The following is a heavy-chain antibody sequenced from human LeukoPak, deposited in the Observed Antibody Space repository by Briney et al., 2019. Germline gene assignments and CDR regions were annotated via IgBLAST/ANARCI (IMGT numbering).Heavy chain of an antibody. Sequence: GGSLRLSCAASGFTVSTNYVGWVRQAPGKGLEYVSVIYSGGSTYYAVSVKGRFTISRDNSKNTLYLQMSSLRAEDTAVYYCAKHRSGVVPAVFDYWGQGTLVTVSS. V-gene: IGHV3-66*04. J-gene: IGHJ4*02. D-gene: IGHD2-2*01. CDR2: IYSGGST. CDR1: GFTVSTNY. CDR3: AKHRSGVVPAVFDY.